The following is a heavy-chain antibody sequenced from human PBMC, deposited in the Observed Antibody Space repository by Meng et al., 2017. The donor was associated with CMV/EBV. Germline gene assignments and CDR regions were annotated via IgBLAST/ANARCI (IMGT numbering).Heavy chain of an antibody. D-gene: IGHD3-22*01. J-gene: IGHJ4*02. CDR2: IKSKTDGGTT. CDR3: TTAIVVVITTSDY. CDR1: GFTFSNAW. Sequence: GFTFSNAWMSWVRQAPGKGLEWVGRIKSKTDGGTTDYAAPVKGRFTISRDDSKNTLYLQMNSLKTEDTAVYYCTTAIVVVITTSDYWGQGTLVTVSS. V-gene: IGHV3-15*01.